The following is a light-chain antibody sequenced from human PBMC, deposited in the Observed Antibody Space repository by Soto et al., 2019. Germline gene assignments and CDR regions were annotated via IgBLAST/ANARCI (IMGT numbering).Light chain of an antibody. Sequence: QSVLTQPPSASGTPGQRVTISCSGSSSNIGSNYVYWYQQFPGTTPKLLIFDDTQRASGVPDRVSGSKSGTSASLVISGLRSEDAADYYCSVWDTSLSGWAFGGGTKLTVL. CDR1: SSNIGSNY. J-gene: IGLJ3*02. V-gene: IGLV1-47*02. CDR3: SVWDTSLSGWA. CDR2: DDT.